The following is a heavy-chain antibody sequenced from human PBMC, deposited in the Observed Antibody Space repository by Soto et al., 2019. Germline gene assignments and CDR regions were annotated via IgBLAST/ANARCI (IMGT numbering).Heavy chain of an antibody. CDR2: INAGNGDT. CDR3: ARAISGYVT. D-gene: IGHD5-12*01. CDR1: XITYNXYA. Sequence: QVQLVQSGAEMKKPGASVKLSXXASXITYNXYAIHWVRQAPGQGLEWMGWINAGNGDTRYSQNFQGRVTLTRDTSASTVYMDLDSLKFEDTGVYYCARAISGYVTWGQGTLVTVSS. J-gene: IGHJ4*02. V-gene: IGHV1-3*01.